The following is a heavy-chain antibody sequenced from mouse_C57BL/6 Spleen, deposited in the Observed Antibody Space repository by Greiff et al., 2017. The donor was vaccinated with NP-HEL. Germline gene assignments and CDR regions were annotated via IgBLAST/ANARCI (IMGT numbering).Heavy chain of an antibody. CDR3: ARGGAQATDYAMDY. CDR1: GFTFSSYG. J-gene: IGHJ4*01. D-gene: IGHD3-2*02. V-gene: IGHV5-6*01. Sequence: EVQRVESGGDLVKPGGSLKLSCAASGFTFSSYGMSWVRQTPDKRLEWVATISSGGSYTYYPDSVKGRFTISRDNAKNTLYLQMSSLKSEDTAMYYCARGGAQATDYAMDYWGQGTSVTVSS. CDR2: ISSGGSYT.